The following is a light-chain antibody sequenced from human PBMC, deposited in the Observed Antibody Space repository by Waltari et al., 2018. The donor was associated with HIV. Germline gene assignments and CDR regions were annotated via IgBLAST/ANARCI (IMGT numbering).Light chain of an antibody. CDR1: AFPKKY. Sequence: SYELTQPPSVSVSPGHTPRIPCPGDAFPKKYAYWYQQKSGQAPVLVIYEDSKRPSGIPERFSGSSSGTMATLTISGAQVEDEADYYCYSTDSSGNHRVFGGGTKLTVL. V-gene: IGLV3-10*01. CDR3: YSTDSSGNHRV. J-gene: IGLJ2*01. CDR2: EDS.